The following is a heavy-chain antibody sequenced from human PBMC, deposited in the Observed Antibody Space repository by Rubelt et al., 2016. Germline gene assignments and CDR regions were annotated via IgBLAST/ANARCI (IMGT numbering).Heavy chain of an antibody. CDR1: GFTFSSYA. V-gene: IGHV3-23*01. CDR3: ARDGGSSSFDY. Sequence: LSCAASGFTFSSYAMNWVRQAPGKGLEWVSTISGSGGSTYYADSMKGRFTISRDNSKNTLYLQMNSLRAEDTAVYYCARDGGSSSFDYWGQGTLVTVSS. CDR2: ISGSGGST. J-gene: IGHJ4*02. D-gene: IGHD6-6*01.